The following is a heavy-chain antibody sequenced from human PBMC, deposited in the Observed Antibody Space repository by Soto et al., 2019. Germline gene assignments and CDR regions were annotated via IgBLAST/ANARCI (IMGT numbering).Heavy chain of an antibody. CDR2: IYYSGST. CDR1: GDSVSRSRYS. D-gene: IGHD2-15*01. Sequence: SETLSLTCSVSGDSVSRSRYSWGWIRQPPGKGLEWIGSIYYSGSTYYNSSLKSRLTSSVDTSRNQFSLKLSSVTAADTAVYYCASAGVDCSGGACYLIRPFDFWRQGAQVTVSS. J-gene: IGHJ4*02. V-gene: IGHV4-39*01. CDR3: ASAGVDCSGGACYLIRPFDF.